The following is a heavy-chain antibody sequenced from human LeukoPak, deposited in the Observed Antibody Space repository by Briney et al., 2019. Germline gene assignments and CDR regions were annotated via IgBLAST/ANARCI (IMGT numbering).Heavy chain of an antibody. CDR3: AREERYSYGVEY. V-gene: IGHV4-59*12. Sequence: PSETLSLTCTVSGGSISSYYWSWIRQPPGKGLEWIGYIYYSGSTSYNPSLKSRVTISVDTSKKQFSLKLSSVTAADTAVYYCAREERYSYGVEYWGQGTLVTVSS. D-gene: IGHD5-18*01. CDR2: IYYSGST. CDR1: GGSISSYY. J-gene: IGHJ4*02.